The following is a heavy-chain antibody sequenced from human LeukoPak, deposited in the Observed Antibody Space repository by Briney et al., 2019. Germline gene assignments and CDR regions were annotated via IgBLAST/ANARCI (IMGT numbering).Heavy chain of an antibody. J-gene: IGHJ5*02. V-gene: IGHV3-74*01. CDR3: ARDPRNVGLAP. Sequence: GGSLRLSCVASGFSLSGYWMYWVRQAPGKGLMYISRNNGDGSTTNYADVVKGRFTMSRDNVKNTLYLQTNSLRVEDTAVYYCARDPRNVGLAPWGQGTLVTVSS. CDR1: GFSLSGYW. D-gene: IGHD2-15*01. CDR2: NNGDGSTT.